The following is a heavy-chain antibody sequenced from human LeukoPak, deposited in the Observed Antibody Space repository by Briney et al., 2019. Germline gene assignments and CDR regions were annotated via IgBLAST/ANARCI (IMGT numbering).Heavy chain of an antibody. CDR3: ARDRLGMSPDY. CDR1: GGSVSSGNSY. D-gene: IGHD3-10*01. V-gene: IGHV4-61*01. CDR2: NHYSGGT. J-gene: IGHJ4*02. Sequence: PSETLSLTCTVSGGSVSSGNSYWTWIRQPPGKGLEWIGYNHYSGGTNYNPSLKSRVTMSVDTSKNQFSLKLSSMTAADTAVYYCARDRLGMSPDYWGQGTLVTASS.